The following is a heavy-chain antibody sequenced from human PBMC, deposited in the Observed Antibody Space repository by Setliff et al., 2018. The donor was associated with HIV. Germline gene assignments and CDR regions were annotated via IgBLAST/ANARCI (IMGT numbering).Heavy chain of an antibody. CDR2: MNPSTGGT. D-gene: IGHD4-17*01. Sequence: ASVKVSCKASGYSFTGYYMHWVRQAPGQGLEWMGWMNPSTGGTRFAQKFQGRVTMTRDTFITTAYMELSSLRSDDTAVYYCVGDPKTTTQVAFDFWGQGTMVTVSS. CDR1: GYSFTGYY. V-gene: IGHV1-2*02. CDR3: VGDPKTTTQVAFDF. J-gene: IGHJ3*01.